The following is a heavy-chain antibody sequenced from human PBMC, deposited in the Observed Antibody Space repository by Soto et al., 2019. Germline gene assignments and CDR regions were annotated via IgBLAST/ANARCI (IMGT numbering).Heavy chain of an antibody. CDR2: IYYSGST. Sequence: SETLSLTCTVSGGSISSSSYFWGWIRQPPGKGQEWIGSIYYSGSTYYNPSLKSRVTVSVDTSKKQFSLKLSSVTSADTAVYYCARHPSDFWFDPWGQGTLVTVSS. CDR3: ARHPSDFWFDP. CDR1: GGSISSSSYF. D-gene: IGHD2-21*02. J-gene: IGHJ5*02. V-gene: IGHV4-39*01.